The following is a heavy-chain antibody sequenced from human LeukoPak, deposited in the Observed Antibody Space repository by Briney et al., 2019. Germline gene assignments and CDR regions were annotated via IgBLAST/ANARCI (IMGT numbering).Heavy chain of an antibody. J-gene: IGHJ4*02. CDR3: AKSLTYYHENSDSI. CDR2: IYKDGRT. V-gene: IGHV3-53*01. CDR1: GFIVSSNY. D-gene: IGHD3-22*01. Sequence: GGSLRLSCAASGFIVSSNYMTWVRQAPGTGLEWVSVIYKDGRTFYADSVKGRFTISRDNSKNTLYLQMNSLRAEDAAVYYCAKSLTYYHENSDSIWGQGTLVTVSS.